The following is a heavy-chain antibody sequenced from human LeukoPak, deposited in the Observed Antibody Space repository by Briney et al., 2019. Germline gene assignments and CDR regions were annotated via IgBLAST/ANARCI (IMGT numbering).Heavy chain of an antibody. CDR1: GYTLTSYG. V-gene: IGHV1-18*01. CDR3: ARDKRSYSSGWAFDY. D-gene: IGHD6-19*01. CDR2: ISAYNGNT. Sequence: ASVKVSCKASGYTLTSYGISWVRQAPGQGLEWMGWISAYNGNTNYAQKLQGRVTMTTDTSTSTAYMELRSLRSDDTAVYYCARDKRSYSSGWAFDYWGQGTLVTVSS. J-gene: IGHJ4*02.